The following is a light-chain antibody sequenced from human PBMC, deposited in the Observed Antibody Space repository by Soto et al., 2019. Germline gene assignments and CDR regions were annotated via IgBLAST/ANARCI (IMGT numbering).Light chain of an antibody. Sequence: DIQMTQSRSSLSASIGDRVSITCRASQSIGNFLNWYQQKPGKVPKLLIYAASNLHSGVPSRFSGSGSGTEFTLTISSLQLEDFAAYYCQQSYTSPAFTFGPGTRVNAK. J-gene: IGKJ3*01. V-gene: IGKV1-39*01. CDR3: QQSYTSPAFT. CDR1: QSIGNF. CDR2: AAS.